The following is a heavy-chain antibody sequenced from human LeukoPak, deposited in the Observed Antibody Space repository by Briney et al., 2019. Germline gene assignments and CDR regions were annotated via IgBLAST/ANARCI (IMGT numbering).Heavy chain of an antibody. CDR1: GGTFSSYA. CDR3: AVVVAATVDDYYYGMDV. D-gene: IGHD2-15*01. J-gene: IGHJ6*02. CDR2: IIPIFGTA. V-gene: IGHV1-69*13. Sequence: SVKVSCKASGGTFSSYAISWVRQAPGQGPEWMGGIIPIFGTANYAQKFQGRVTITADESASTAYMELSSLRSEDTAVYYCAVVVAATVDDYYYGMDVWGQGTTVTVSS.